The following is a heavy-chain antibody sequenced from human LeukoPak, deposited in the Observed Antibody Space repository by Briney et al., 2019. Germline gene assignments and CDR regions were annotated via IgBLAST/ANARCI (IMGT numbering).Heavy chain of an antibody. J-gene: IGHJ4*02. D-gene: IGHD3-3*01. CDR3: ARDPGDFWSGY. Sequence: PGGSLRLSCAASGFTFSSYWMSWVRQAPGKGLEWVANIKQDGSEKYYVDSVKGRFTISRDNSKNTLYLQMNSLRAEDTAVYYCARDPGDFWSGYWGQGTLVTVSS. CDR1: GFTFSSYW. CDR2: IKQDGSEK. V-gene: IGHV3-7*01.